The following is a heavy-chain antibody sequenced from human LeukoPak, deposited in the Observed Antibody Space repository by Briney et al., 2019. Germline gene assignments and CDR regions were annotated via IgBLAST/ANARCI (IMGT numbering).Heavy chain of an antibody. CDR3: AKDRITMVRGGRGPDAFDI. J-gene: IGHJ3*02. V-gene: IGHV3-23*01. D-gene: IGHD3-10*01. Sequence: GSLRLSCAASGFTVSSNYMSWVRQAPGKGLGWVSAISGSGGSTYYADSVKGRFPLSRDNSKNTLYLQMNSLRAEDTAVYYCAKDRITMVRGGRGPDAFDIWGQGTMVTVSS. CDR2: ISGSGGST. CDR1: GFTVSSNY.